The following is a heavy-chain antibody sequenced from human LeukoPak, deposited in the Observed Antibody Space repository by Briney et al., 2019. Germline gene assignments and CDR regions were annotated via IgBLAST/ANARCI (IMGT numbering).Heavy chain of an antibody. CDR2: IYTSGST. V-gene: IGHV4-4*07. Sequence: SETLSLTCTVSGASISSYYWSWIRQPAGKGLEWIGRIYTSGSTNYNPSLKSRVTMSVDTSKNQFSLKLSSVTAADTAVYYCARRWLRGYSYGHNREGYNWFDPWGQGTLVTVSP. D-gene: IGHD5-18*01. CDR1: GASISSYY. J-gene: IGHJ5*02. CDR3: ARRWLRGYSYGHNREGYNWFDP.